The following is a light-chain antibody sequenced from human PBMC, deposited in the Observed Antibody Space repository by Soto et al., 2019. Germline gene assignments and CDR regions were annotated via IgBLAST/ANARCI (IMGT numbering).Light chain of an antibody. Sequence: SYELTQPPSVSVSPGQTARITCSGDSLPKQYAYWYQQKPGQAPILLIYKDTERPSGIPERFSGSSSGTTVTLTISGVQAEDEADYYCQSTDSNGNKKVYSKKVFGGGTKLTVL. V-gene: IGLV3-25*03. CDR2: KDT. J-gene: IGLJ2*01. CDR1: SLPKQY. CDR3: QSTDSNGNKKVYSKKV.